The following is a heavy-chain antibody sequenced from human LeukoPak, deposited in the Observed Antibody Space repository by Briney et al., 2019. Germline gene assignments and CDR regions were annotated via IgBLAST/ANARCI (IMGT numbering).Heavy chain of an antibody. CDR2: IIPIFGTA. CDR3: ARDPGYSYGSHSYFDY. V-gene: IGHV1-69*13. D-gene: IGHD5-18*01. Sequence: ASVKVSCKASGGTFSSYAISWVRQAPGQGLEWMGGIIPIFGTANYAQKFQGRVTITADESTSTAYMELSSLRSEDTAVYYCARDPGYSYGSHSYFDYWGQGTLVTVSS. CDR1: GGTFSSYA. J-gene: IGHJ4*02.